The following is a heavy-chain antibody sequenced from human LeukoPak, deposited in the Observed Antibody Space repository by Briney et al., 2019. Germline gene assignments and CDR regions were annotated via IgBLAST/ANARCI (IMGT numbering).Heavy chain of an antibody. J-gene: IGHJ4*02. CDR2: ISGSSSIK. CDR1: GFTFSSFS. Sequence: GGSLRLSCAASGFTFSSFSMNWVRQAPGKGLEWVSYISGSSSIKCYADSVKGRFTISRDNAKNSLYLQVNSLRAEDTAAYYCARFWFGEKTIDYWGQGTLVTVSS. CDR3: ARFWFGEKTIDY. D-gene: IGHD3-10*01. V-gene: IGHV3-48*04.